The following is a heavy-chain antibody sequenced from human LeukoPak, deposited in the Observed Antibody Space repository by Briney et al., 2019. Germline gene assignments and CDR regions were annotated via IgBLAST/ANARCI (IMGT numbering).Heavy chain of an antibody. D-gene: IGHD3-3*01. J-gene: IGHJ5*02. V-gene: IGHV4-34*01. CDR3: ARVQREYDFRSGYYDNWFDP. CDR1: GGSFSGYY. Sequence: SETLSLTCAVYGGSFSGYYWSWIRQPPGKGLEWIGEINHSGSTNYNPSLKSRVTISVDTSKNQFSLKLSSVTAADTAVYYCARVQREYDFRSGYYDNWFDPWGQGTLVTVSS. CDR2: INHSGST.